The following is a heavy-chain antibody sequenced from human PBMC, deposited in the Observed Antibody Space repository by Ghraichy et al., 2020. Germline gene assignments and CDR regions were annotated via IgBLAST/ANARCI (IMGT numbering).Heavy chain of an antibody. D-gene: IGHD2/OR15-2a*01. CDR1: GYTFASYT. Sequence: ASVKVSCKTSGYTFASYTMHWVRQAPGQSLEWLGWINVGNGDTEYSQEFQGRLTITRDTSAKTVNMELNNLRPDDTAVYYCGRAGILIVPLAVGYWGQGTLVTVS. CDR3: GRAGILIVPLAVGY. CDR2: INVGNGDT. V-gene: IGHV1-3*01. J-gene: IGHJ4*02.